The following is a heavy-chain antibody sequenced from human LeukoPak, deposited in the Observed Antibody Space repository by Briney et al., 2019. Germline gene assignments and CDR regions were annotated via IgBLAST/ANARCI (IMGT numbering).Heavy chain of an antibody. CDR1: GFTFSRYA. CDR3: AKATYYFDSSGYATGLDY. V-gene: IGHV3-30-3*01. J-gene: IGHJ4*02. Sequence: PGGSLRLSCAASGFTFSRYAMHWVRQAPGKGLEWVAVISYVGSNKYYADSVKGRFTISRDISKNTLYLQMNSLRAEDTAVYYCAKATYYFDSSGYATGLDYWGQGTLVTVSS. D-gene: IGHD3-22*01. CDR2: ISYVGSNK.